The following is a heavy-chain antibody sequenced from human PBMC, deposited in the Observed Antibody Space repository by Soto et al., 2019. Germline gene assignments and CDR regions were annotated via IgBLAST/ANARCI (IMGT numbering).Heavy chain of an antibody. CDR2: IIPIFGTA. Sequence: QVQLVQSGAEVKKPGSSVKVSCKASGGTFSSYAISWVRQAPGQGLEWMGGIIPIFGTANYAQKFQGRVTITADESTSTAYMELSSLRSEDTAVYYCARGVRIRSGGSPGWFDPWGQGTLVTVSS. D-gene: IGHD2-15*01. V-gene: IGHV1-69*01. CDR3: ARGVRIRSGGSPGWFDP. J-gene: IGHJ5*02. CDR1: GGTFSSYA.